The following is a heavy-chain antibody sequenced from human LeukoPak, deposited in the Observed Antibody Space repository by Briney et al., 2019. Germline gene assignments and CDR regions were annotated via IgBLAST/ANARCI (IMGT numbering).Heavy chain of an antibody. D-gene: IGHD6-13*01. CDR2: IKQDGSEK. V-gene: IGHV3-7*03. CDR3: AKSSGIAAAGTDYCYMDV. CDR1: GFTFSSYW. J-gene: IGHJ6*03. Sequence: GGSLRLSCAASGFTFSSYWMNWVRQAPGKGLEWVANIKQDGSEKYYVDSVKGRFTISRDNAKNSLYLQMNSLRAEDTAIYNCAKSSGIAAAGTDYCYMDVWGKGTTVTISS.